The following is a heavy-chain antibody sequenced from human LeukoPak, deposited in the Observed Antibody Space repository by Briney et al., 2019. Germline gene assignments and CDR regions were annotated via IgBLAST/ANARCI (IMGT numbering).Heavy chain of an antibody. CDR3: AKDLGDWTLTTFGHFDY. J-gene: IGHJ4*02. V-gene: IGHV3-23*01. D-gene: IGHD3-10*02. CDR2: ISGSGGSR. Sequence: GGSLRLSCAASGFTFSSYAMTWVRQAPGKGLDWVSGISGSGGSRYYADSVKGRFTISRDNSMTTLYLQMNSLRAEDTAVYYCAKDLGDWTLTTFGHFDYWGQGTLVTVSS. CDR1: GFTFSSYA.